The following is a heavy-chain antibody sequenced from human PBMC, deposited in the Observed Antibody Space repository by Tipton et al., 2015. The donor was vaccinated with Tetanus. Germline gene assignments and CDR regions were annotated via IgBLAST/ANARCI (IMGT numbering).Heavy chain of an antibody. CDR1: GGSLRSDDYQ. Sequence: TLSLTCSVSGGSLRSDDYQWNWIRQPPGKGLEWLAYISSSGSTNSDYSLKSRITISRDTSKNHFSLNLASVTAADTAVYFCARANFDFPKKGPFDSWGQGIPVIVSA. CDR3: ARANFDFPKKGPFDS. V-gene: IGHV4-61*03. D-gene: IGHD3-3*01. CDR2: ISSSGST. J-gene: IGHJ4*02.